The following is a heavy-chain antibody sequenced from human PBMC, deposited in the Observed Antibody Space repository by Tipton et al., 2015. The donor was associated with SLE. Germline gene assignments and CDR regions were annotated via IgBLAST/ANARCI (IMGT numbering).Heavy chain of an antibody. CDR2: ISGSSSYI. CDR3: ARYSAAGTPPFDY. CDR1: GFTFSSYA. D-gene: IGHD6-13*01. J-gene: IGHJ4*02. Sequence: SLRLSCAASGFTFSSYAMSWVRQAPGKGLEWVSAISGSSSYIYYADSVKGRFTISRDNAKNSLYLQMNSLRAEDTAVYYCARYSAAGTPPFDYWGQGTLVTVSS. V-gene: IGHV3-21*01.